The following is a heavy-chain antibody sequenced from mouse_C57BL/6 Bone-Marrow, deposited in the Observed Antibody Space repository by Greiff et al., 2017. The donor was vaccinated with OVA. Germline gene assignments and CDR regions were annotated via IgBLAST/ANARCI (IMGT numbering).Heavy chain of an antibody. Sequence: VNVVESGAELVRPGTSVKVSCKASGYAFTNYLIEWVKQRPGQGLEWIGVINPGSGGTNYNEKFKGKATLTADKSSSTAYMQLSSLTSEDSAVYFCARGGTTVVFDYWGQGTTLTVSS. CDR1: GYAFTNYL. V-gene: IGHV1-54*01. CDR2: INPGSGGT. J-gene: IGHJ2*01. CDR3: ARGGTTVVFDY. D-gene: IGHD1-1*01.